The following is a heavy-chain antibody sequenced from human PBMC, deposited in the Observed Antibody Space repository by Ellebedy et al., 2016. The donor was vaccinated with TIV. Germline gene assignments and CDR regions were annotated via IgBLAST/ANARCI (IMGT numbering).Heavy chain of an antibody. CDR3: AKGESDYDILTGYDYYYGMDV. V-gene: IGHV3-23*01. CDR2: ISGSGSST. J-gene: IGHJ6*02. Sequence: GESLKISXAASGFTFSSYAMSWVRQAPGKGLEWVSAISGSGSSTYYADSVKGRFTISRDNSKNTLYLQMNSLRAEDTAVYYCAKGESDYDILTGYDYYYGMDVWGQGTTVTVSS. D-gene: IGHD3-9*01. CDR1: GFTFSSYA.